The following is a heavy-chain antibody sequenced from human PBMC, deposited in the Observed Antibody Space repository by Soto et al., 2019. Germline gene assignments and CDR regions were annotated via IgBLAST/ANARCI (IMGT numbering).Heavy chain of an antibody. J-gene: IGHJ4*02. D-gene: IGHD5-12*01. V-gene: IGHV3-66*01. CDR1: GFTVSSNY. Sequence: EVQLVESGGGLVQPGGSLRLSCAASGFTVSSNYMTWVRQAPGKGLEWVSFIYSGGRTYYADSVTGRFTISRDNSKNTLYLQMSSLRAEDAAVYYCARDSSGYGIDYWGQGTQVIVSS. CDR2: IYSGGRT. CDR3: ARDSSGYGIDY.